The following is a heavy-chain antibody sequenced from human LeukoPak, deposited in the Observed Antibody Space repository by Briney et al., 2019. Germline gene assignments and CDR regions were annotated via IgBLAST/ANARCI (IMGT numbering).Heavy chain of an antibody. CDR1: GGSFSGYY. V-gene: IGHV4-34*01. J-gene: IGHJ4*02. CDR3: ASPISDY. CDR2: INHSGST. Sequence: SETLSLTCAVYGGSFSGYYWSWIRQPPGKGLEWIGEINHSGSTNYNPSLKSRVTISVDTSKNQFSLKLSSVTAADAAVYYCASPISDYWGQGTLVTVSS.